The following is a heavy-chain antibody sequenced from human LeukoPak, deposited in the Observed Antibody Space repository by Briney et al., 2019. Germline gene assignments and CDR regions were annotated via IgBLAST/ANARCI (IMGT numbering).Heavy chain of an antibody. CDR2: RNPNRGNT. V-gene: IGHV1-8*01. CDR1: GYTFTSSD. J-gene: IGHJ6*03. Sequence: ASVKVSCKASGYTFTSSDINWVRQAPGQGLEWMGWRNPNRGNTGYAQKFQGRVTMTRNTSISTAYMELSSLRSEDTAVYYCAYRSYYYYYYYMDVWGKGTTVTVSS. CDR3: AYRSYYYYYYYMDV. D-gene: IGHD3-16*02.